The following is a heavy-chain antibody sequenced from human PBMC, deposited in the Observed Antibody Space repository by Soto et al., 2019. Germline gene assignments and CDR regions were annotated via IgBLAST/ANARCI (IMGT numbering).Heavy chain of an antibody. J-gene: IGHJ4*02. D-gene: IGHD3-10*01. CDR3: VLWVRGVINY. CDR2: SKNRGQGFAT. CDR1: GFTFSDHY. Sequence: EVQLVESGGGLVQPGGSLRLSCATSGFTFSDHYLDWVRQAAGKGLEWVGRSKNRGQGFATEYAASVQGRFTISRDDSTSSRYLHLNSRKTEETAVYCCVLWVRGVINYWGQGTLVTVSS. V-gene: IGHV3-72*01.